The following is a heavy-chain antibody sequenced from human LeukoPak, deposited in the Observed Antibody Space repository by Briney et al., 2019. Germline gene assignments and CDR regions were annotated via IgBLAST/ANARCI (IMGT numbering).Heavy chain of an antibody. J-gene: IGHJ6*03. CDR2: IIPIFGTA. V-gene: IGHV1-69*05. Sequence: ASVKVSCKASGGTFSSYAISWVRQAPGQGLEWMGGIIPIFGTANYARKFQGRVTITTDEFTSTVYMELSSLRSEDTAVYYCAGKYRKYYDFWSGYPRPDPYYYYYYMDVWGKGTTVTVSS. D-gene: IGHD3-3*01. CDR3: AGKYRKYYDFWSGYPRPDPYYYYYYMDV. CDR1: GGTFSSYA.